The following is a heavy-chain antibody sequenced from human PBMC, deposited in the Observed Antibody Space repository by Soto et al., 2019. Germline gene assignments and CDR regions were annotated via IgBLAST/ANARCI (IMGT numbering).Heavy chain of an antibody. CDR3: ARHFRYYYGSGSTLAFDY. Sequence: EVQPVQSGAEVKKPGESLRISCKGSGYSFTSYWISWVRQMPGKGLEWMGRIDPSDSYTNYSPSFQGHVTISADKSISTAYLQWSSLKASDTAMYYCARHFRYYYGSGSTLAFDYWGQGTLVTVSS. CDR1: GYSFTSYW. J-gene: IGHJ4*02. D-gene: IGHD3-10*01. V-gene: IGHV5-10-1*01. CDR2: IDPSDSYT.